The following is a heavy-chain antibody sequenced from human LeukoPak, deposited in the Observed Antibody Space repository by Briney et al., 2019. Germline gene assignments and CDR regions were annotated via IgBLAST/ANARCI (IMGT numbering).Heavy chain of an antibody. D-gene: IGHD2-15*01. V-gene: IGHV3-48*04. Sequence: GGSLRLSCTASGFTFSGYTMNWVRQAPGKGLEWVSYITSASSTIYYADSVKGRFTISRDNAKNSLYLQMDSLRAEDTAVYYCARDRIGHDYWGQGTLVTVSS. J-gene: IGHJ4*02. CDR3: ARDRIGHDY. CDR2: ITSASSTI. CDR1: GFTFSGYT.